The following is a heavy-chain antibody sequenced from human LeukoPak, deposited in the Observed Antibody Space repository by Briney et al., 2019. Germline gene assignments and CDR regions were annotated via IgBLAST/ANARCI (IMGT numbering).Heavy chain of an antibody. V-gene: IGHV3-30*04. CDR1: GFTFSSYA. CDR2: ISYDGSNK. D-gene: IGHD5-12*01. CDR3: AKDRGYSGYDLIPPFDY. J-gene: IGHJ4*02. Sequence: GGSLRLSCAASGFTFSSYAMHWVRQAPGKGLEWVAVISYDGSNKYYADSVKGRFTISRDNSKNTLYLQMNSLRAEDTAVYYCAKDRGYSGYDLIPPFDYWGQGTLVTVSS.